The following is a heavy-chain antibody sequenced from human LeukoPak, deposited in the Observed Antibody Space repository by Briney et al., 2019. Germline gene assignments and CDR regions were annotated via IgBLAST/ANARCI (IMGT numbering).Heavy chain of an antibody. D-gene: IGHD2-15*01. J-gene: IGHJ5*02. V-gene: IGHV4-34*01. CDR1: GGSFSGYY. CDR3: ARGYIVLSNWSDP. CDR2: INHSGST. Sequence: PSETLSLTCAVYGGSFSGYYWSWIRQPPGKGLEWIGEINHSGSTNYNPSLKSRVTISVDTSKNQFSLKLSSVTAADTAVYYCARGYIVLSNWSDPWGQGTLVTVSS.